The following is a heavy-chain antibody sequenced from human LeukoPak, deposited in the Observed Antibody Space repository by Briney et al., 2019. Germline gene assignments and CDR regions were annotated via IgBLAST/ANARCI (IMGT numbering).Heavy chain of an antibody. CDR3: ARSLGGSNHTGFDP. J-gene: IGHJ5*02. D-gene: IGHD4-11*01. Sequence: SETLSLTCTVSGGSVSSGSYYWSWIRQPPGKGLEWIGYIYYSGSTNYNPSLKSRVTISVDKSKNQFSLKLSSVTAADTAVYYCARSLGGSNHTGFDPWGQGTLVTVSS. CDR2: IYYSGST. V-gene: IGHV4-61*01. CDR1: GGSVSSGSYY.